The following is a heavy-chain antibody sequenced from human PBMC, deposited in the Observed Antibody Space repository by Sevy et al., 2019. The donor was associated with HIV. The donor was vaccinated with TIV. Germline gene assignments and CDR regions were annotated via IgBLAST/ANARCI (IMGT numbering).Heavy chain of an antibody. CDR3: TRHHVKDGDLGDYYYYAMDV. J-gene: IGHJ6*02. Sequence: GGSLRLSCAASGFTLSDYYMSWIRQAPGKGLQWISYISSNSDTIYYADSVKGRFTISRDNAKNSLYLQMSSLRAEDTAVYYCTRHHVKDGDLGDYYYYAMDVWGQGTTVTVSS. CDR1: GFTLSDYY. D-gene: IGHD4-17*01. CDR2: ISSNSDTI. V-gene: IGHV3-11*01.